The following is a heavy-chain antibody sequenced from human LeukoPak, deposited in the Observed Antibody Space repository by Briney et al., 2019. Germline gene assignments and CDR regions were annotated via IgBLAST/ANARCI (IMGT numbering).Heavy chain of an antibody. CDR3: AKSPGYCSSTSCSIALDY. D-gene: IGHD2-2*01. CDR1: GFTFSSYA. V-gene: IGHV3-23*01. J-gene: IGHJ4*02. CDR2: ISGSGGST. Sequence: PGGSLRLSCAASGFTFSSYAMSWVRQAPGKGLEWVSAISGSGGSTYYADSVKGRFTISRDNSKNTLYLQMNSLRAEDTAVYYCAKSPGYCSSTSCSIALDYWGQGTLVTVSS.